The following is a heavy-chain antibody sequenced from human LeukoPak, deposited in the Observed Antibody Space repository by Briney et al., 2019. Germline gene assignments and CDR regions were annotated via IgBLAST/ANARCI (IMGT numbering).Heavy chain of an antibody. CDR3: ARDLARYFGY. D-gene: IGHD1-14*01. CDR1: GYTFTGYY. V-gene: IGHV1-2*02. J-gene: IGHJ4*02. Sequence: ASVKVPCKASGYTFTGYYIHWLRQAPGQGLEWMGWIDPNSGGTNYAQKFQGRVTMTRDTSISTAYMELSRLRSDDTAVYYCARDLARYFGYWGQGTLVTVSS. CDR2: IDPNSGGT.